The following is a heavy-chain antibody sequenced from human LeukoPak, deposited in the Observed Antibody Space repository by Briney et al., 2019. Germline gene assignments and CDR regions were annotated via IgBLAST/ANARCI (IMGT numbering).Heavy chain of an antibody. V-gene: IGHV3-23*01. J-gene: IGHJ4*02. Sequence: GGSLRLSCAASGFTFSSYAMSWVRQAPGKGLEWVSAISNSGGNTYYADSVKGRFTISRDNSKNTLYLQINSLRAEDTAVYYCAKVQAAAGIDYWGQGTLVTVSS. D-gene: IGHD6-13*01. CDR2: ISNSGGNT. CDR3: AKVQAAAGIDY. CDR1: GFTFSSYA.